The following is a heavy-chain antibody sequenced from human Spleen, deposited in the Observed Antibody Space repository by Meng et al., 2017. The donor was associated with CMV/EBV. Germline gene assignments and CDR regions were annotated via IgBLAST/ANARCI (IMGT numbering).Heavy chain of an antibody. CDR3: ATGKSGSPENYFDY. CDR2: ITPFNGNT. J-gene: IGHJ4*02. Sequence: SVKVSCKASGYTFTYRYLHWVRQAPGQALEWMGWITPFNGNTNYAQKFQDRVTITRDRSMSTAYMELSSLRSEDTAMYYCATGKSGSPENYFDYCGQGTLVTVSS. V-gene: IGHV1-45*02. CDR1: GYTFTYRY. D-gene: IGHD1-26*01.